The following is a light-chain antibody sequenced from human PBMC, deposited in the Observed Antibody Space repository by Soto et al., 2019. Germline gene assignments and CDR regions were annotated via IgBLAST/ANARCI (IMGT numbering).Light chain of an antibody. J-gene: IGKJ5*01. CDR3: QQRADWPIT. CDR1: QSVSSSY. V-gene: IGKV3D-20*02. Sequence: EIVLTQSPGTLSLSPGERSTLSCMASQSVSSSYLAWHQQKPGQAPRLLIYGAYSRATGIPDRFSGSGSGTDFTLTISSLEPDDFAVYYCQQRADWPITVGQGTRLEIK. CDR2: GAY.